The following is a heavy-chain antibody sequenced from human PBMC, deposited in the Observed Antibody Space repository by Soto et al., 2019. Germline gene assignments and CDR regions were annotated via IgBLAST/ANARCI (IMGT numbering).Heavy chain of an antibody. V-gene: IGHV4-34*01. CDR2: INHSGST. CDR3: ARARGIAARPGYYYGMDV. D-gene: IGHD6-6*01. J-gene: IGHJ6*02. CDR1: GGSFSGYY. Sequence: SETLSLTCAVYGGSFSGYYWSWIRQPPGKGLEWIGEINHSGSTNYNPSLKSRVTISVDTSKNQFSLKLSSVTAADTAVYYCARARGIAARPGYYYGMDVWRQGTTVTVSS.